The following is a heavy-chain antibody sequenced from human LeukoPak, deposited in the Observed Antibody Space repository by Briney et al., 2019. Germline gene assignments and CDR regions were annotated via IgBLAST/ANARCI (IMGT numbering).Heavy chain of an antibody. D-gene: IGHD3-22*01. CDR3: AAYYYDSSGYFRRFDY. V-gene: IGHV4-59*01. CDR1: GGSISSYY. CDR2: IYYSGST. J-gene: IGHJ4*02. Sequence: KPSETLSLNCTVSGGSISSYYWSWIRQPPGKGLEWIGYIYYSGSTNYSPSLKSRVTISVDTSKNQFSLKLSSVTAADTAVYYCAAYYYDSSGYFRRFDYWGQGTLVTVSS.